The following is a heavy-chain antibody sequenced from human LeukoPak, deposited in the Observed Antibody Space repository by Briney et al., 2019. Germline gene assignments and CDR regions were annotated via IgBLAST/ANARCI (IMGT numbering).Heavy chain of an antibody. CDR3: ARVASNYDFDY. CDR2: ISGSRGSS. V-gene: IGHV3-23*01. CDR1: GFTFSSYG. Sequence: GGSLRLSCAASGFTFSSYGMSWVRQAPGKGLEWVSGISGSRGSSYYADSVKGRFTVSRDNSKNTLYLQMNSLRAEDTALYYCARVASNYDFDYWGQGTLVSVSS. J-gene: IGHJ4*02. D-gene: IGHD4-11*01.